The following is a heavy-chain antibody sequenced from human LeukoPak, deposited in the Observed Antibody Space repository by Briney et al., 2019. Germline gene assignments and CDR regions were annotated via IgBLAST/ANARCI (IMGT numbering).Heavy chain of an antibody. CDR1: GFTFSSYS. CDR2: ISSSSSYI. Sequence: PGGSLRLSCAASGFTFSSYSMNWVRQAPGKGLEWVSSISSSSSYIYYADSVKGRFTISRDNAKNSLYLQMNSLRAEDTAVYYCARDLDTAMVRLTRYFDLWGRGTLVTVSS. CDR3: ARDLDTAMVRLTRYFDL. V-gene: IGHV3-21*01. J-gene: IGHJ2*01. D-gene: IGHD5-18*01.